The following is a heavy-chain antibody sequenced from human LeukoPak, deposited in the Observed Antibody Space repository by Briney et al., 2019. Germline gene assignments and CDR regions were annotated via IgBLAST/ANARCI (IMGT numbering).Heavy chain of an antibody. CDR2: ISASGTLT. V-gene: IGHV3-48*03. D-gene: IGHD6-25*01. J-gene: IGHJ6*04. Sequence: QSGGSLRLSCAASGFSFSSYEMNWVRQAPGKGLEWISYISASGTLTHYADSVEGRFTISRDNAKNSLFLQMNSLRGEDTAVYYCARDGTPNYSTGWVYMDVWGKGTTVTTSS. CDR1: GFSFSSYE. CDR3: ARDGTPNYSTGWVYMDV.